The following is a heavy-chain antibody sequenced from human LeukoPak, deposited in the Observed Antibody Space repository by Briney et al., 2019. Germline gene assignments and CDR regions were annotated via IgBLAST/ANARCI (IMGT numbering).Heavy chain of an antibody. Sequence: PGGSLRLSCAASGFTFSSYAMSWVRQAPGKGLEWVSAISGSGGSTYYADSVKGRFTISRDNAKNSLYLQMNSLRAEDTAVYHCARGGIVVVPAAKDWGQGTLVTVSS. CDR3: ARGGIVVVPAAKD. V-gene: IGHV3-23*01. J-gene: IGHJ4*02. D-gene: IGHD2-2*01. CDR1: GFTFSSYA. CDR2: ISGSGGST.